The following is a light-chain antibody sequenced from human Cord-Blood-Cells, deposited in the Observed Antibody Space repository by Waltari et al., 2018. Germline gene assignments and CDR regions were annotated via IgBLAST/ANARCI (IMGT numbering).Light chain of an antibody. CDR3: QKYNSAPLT. V-gene: IGKV1-27*01. J-gene: IGKJ4*01. CDR2: AAS. CDR1: QGISNY. Sequence: DIQMPQSTSSLSASGGDRVNITCRASQGISNYLAWYQQKPGKVPKLLIYAASTLQSGVPSRFSGSGSGTDFTLTISSLQPEDVATYYCQKYNSAPLTFGGGTKVEIK.